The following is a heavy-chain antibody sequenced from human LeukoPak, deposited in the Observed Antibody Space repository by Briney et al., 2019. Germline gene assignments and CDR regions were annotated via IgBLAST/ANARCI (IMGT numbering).Heavy chain of an antibody. J-gene: IGHJ4*02. CDR3: AKGNYDILTGYNDY. CDR2: ISYDGSNK. Sequence: PGRSLRLSCAASGFTFSSYEMHWVRQAPGKGLEWVAVISYDGSNKYYADSVKGRITISRDNSKNTVYLQMNSLRAEDTAVYYCAKGNYDILTGYNDYWGQGTLVTVSS. CDR1: GFTFSSYE. D-gene: IGHD3-9*01. V-gene: IGHV3-30-3*01.